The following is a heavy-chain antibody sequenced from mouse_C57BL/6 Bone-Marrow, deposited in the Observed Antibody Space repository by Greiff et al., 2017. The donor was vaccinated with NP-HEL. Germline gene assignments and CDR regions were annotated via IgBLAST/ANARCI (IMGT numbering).Heavy chain of an antibody. Sequence: QVQLKESGAELAGPGASVKMSCKASGYTFTSYTMHWVKQRPGQGLEWIGYINPSSGYPKYNQKFKDTATSTDDNSSSTTYMKLGSLESEDSAVYYCARSRYYGSSQGYWYFDVWGTGTTVTVSS. CDR2: INPSSGYP. J-gene: IGHJ1*03. D-gene: IGHD1-1*01. CDR1: GYTFTSYT. V-gene: IGHV1-4*01. CDR3: ARSRYYGSSQGYWYFDV.